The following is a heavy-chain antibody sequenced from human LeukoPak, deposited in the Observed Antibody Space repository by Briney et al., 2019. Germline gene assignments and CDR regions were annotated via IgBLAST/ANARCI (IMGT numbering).Heavy chain of an antibody. CDR2: ISAYNGNT. D-gene: IGHD2-15*01. J-gene: IGHJ4*02. CDR1: ATTFTNYG. Sequence: ASVTVSFTSSATTFTNYGITWVRQAPAQGHEWMGWISAYNGNTNYAHKFQGRATITTDTSTSTAYMELRSLRSDDTAMYYCARDCSGGTCYLDYWGQGTLVTVSS. V-gene: IGHV1-18*01. CDR3: ARDCSGGTCYLDY.